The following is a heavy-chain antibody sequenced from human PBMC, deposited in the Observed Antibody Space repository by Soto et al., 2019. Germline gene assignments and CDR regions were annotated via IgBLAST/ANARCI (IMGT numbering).Heavy chain of an antibody. CDR1: RYTFTGYY. D-gene: IGHD2-15*01. CDR3: AKALSPNCAGTSCPYGMDV. J-gene: IGHJ6*02. CDR2: INPNSGGT. V-gene: IGHV1-2*02. Sequence: ASVKVSCKASRYTFTGYYMHWVRQAPGQGLEWMGWINPNSGGTNYAQKFQGRFTISRDSSKNTLYLQMNSLRAEDTAVYYCAKALSPNCAGTSCPYGMDVWGQGTTVTVSS.